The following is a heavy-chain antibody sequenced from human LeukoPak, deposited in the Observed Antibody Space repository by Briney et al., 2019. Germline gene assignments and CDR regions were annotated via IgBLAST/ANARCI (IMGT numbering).Heavy chain of an antibody. J-gene: IGHJ4*02. CDR3: ARVRDYYYDTTTYYYFDY. Sequence: ASVNVSCKASGYTFTSYGIIWVRQAPGQGLEWMGWISGYNGNTNYAQKLQGRVTMTTDTSTSTAYMELRSLRSDDTAVFYCARVRDYYYDTTTYYYFDYWGQGTLVTVSS. CDR2: ISGYNGNT. V-gene: IGHV1-18*01. D-gene: IGHD3-22*01. CDR1: GYTFTSYG.